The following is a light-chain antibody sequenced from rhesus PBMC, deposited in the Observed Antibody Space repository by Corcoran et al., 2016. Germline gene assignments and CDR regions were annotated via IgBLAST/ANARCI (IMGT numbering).Light chain of an antibody. CDR2: KAF. Sequence: DIQMTQSPSSLSASVGDTVTITCRASQSISSWLAWYQQKPGKVPNLRIYKAFRLKRGVPSRFSGSGSGTYFTLTISSLQSADFATYYCPQYTTRPLTFGGGTKMELK. J-gene: IGKJ4*01. V-gene: IGKV1-22*01. CDR1: QSISSW. CDR3: PQYTTRPLT.